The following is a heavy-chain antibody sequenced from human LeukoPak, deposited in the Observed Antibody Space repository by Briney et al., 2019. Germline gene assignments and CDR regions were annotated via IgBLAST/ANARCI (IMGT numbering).Heavy chain of an antibody. CDR2: IYSGGST. CDR3: ARAAAAAGILFDY. V-gene: IGHV3-53*01. CDR1: GFTVSSNY. D-gene: IGHD6-13*01. Sequence: QSGGSLRLSCAASGFTVSSNYMSWVRQAPGKGLEWVSVIYSGGSTYYADSVKGRFTISRDNSKNTLYLQMNSLRAEDTAVYYCARAAAAAGILFDYWGQGTLVTVSS. J-gene: IGHJ4*02.